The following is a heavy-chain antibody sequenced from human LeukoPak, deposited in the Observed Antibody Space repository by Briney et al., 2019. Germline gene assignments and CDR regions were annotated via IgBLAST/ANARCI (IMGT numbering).Heavy chain of an antibody. D-gene: IGHD2-21*02. CDR1: GGTFSSYA. V-gene: IGHV1-69*13. J-gene: IGHJ5*01. CDR3: ARGVYWCGDCYSAFDY. Sequence: GASVKVSCKASGGTFSSYAISWVRQAPGQGLEWMGGIIPIFGTANYAQKFQGRVTITADESTSTAYMELSSLRSEDTAVYYCARGVYWCGDCYSAFDYWGQGTLVNGSS. CDR2: IIPIFGTA.